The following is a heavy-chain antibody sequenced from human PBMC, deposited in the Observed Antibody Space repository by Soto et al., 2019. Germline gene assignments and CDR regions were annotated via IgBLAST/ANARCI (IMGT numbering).Heavy chain of an antibody. V-gene: IGHV3-53*01. D-gene: IGHD6-19*01. CDR1: GFTVSSNY. CDR2: IYSGGST. CDR3: ARDKVAGTFYYYYGMDV. Sequence: PGGSLRLSCAASGFTVSSNYMSWVRQAPGKGLEWVSVIYSGGSTYYADSVKGRFTISRDNSKNTLYLQMNSLRAEDTAVYYCARDKVAGTFYYYYGMDVWGQGTTVTVSS. J-gene: IGHJ6*02.